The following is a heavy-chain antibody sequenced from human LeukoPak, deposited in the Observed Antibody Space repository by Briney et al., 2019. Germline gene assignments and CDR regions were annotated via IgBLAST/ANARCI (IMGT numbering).Heavy chain of an antibody. CDR3: ARQYGCYDNSGYYYGGWFDP. CDR1: GGSTSSYY. J-gene: IGHJ5*02. D-gene: IGHD3-22*01. V-gene: IGHV4-59*08. CDR2: IYYSATT. Sequence: ASETLSLTCTVSGGSTSSYYWTWIRQPPGMGLEWIGSIYYSATTNYNPSLKSRVTLSVDTSKNQFSLKLNSVTAADTAVYYCARQYGCYDNSGYYYGGWFDPWGQGTLVTVSS.